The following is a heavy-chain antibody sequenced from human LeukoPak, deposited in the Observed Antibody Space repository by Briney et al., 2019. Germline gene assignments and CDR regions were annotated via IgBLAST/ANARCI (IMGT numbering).Heavy chain of an antibody. Sequence: ASVKVSCKASGYTFSSYYMHWVRQAPGQGLEWMGWINPNSGGTNYAQKFQGRVTMTRDTSISTAYMELSRLRSDDTAVYYCARADTAMVNVDYWGQGTLVTVSS. CDR3: ARADTAMVNVDY. D-gene: IGHD5-18*01. J-gene: IGHJ4*02. V-gene: IGHV1-2*02. CDR1: GYTFSSYY. CDR2: INPNSGGT.